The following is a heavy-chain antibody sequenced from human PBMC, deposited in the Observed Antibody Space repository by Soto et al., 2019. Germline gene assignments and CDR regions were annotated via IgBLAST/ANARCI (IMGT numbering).Heavy chain of an antibody. CDR1: GGSISSGGYS. D-gene: IGHD5-12*01. Sequence: QLQLQESGSGLVKPSQTLSLTCAVSGGSISSGGYSWSWIRQAPGKGLEWIGYIYHSGSTYYNPSHKSRVTTSVDRSKNQFSLKLSSVTAADTAVYYCAAGGGLPRYYWGQGTLVTVSS. CDR2: IYHSGST. J-gene: IGHJ4*02. CDR3: AAGGGLPRYY. V-gene: IGHV4-30-2*01.